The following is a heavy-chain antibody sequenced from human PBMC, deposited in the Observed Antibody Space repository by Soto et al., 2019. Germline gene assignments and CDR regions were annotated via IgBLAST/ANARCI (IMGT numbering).Heavy chain of an antibody. CDR1: GYTLTERS. CDR3: ATDNYYDSSGDAFDI. CDR2: FDPEDGET. D-gene: IGHD3-22*01. J-gene: IGHJ3*02. Sequence: ASVKVSCKVSGYTLTERSMNYRRQAPGKGLEWMGGFDPEDGETIYAQKFQGRVTMTEDTSTDTAYMELSSLRSEDTAVYFCATDNYYDSSGDAFDIWGQGTMVTVSS. V-gene: IGHV1-24*01.